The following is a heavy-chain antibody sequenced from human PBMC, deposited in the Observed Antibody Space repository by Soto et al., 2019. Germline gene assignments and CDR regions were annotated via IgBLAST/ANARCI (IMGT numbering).Heavy chain of an antibody. D-gene: IGHD2-15*01. CDR2: INAGNGNT. CDR3: ARVVVVAAFDY. CDR1: GYTFTSYA. V-gene: IGHV1-3*01. Sequence: GASVKVSCKASGYTFTSYAMHWVRQAPGQRLEWMGWINAGNGNTKYSRKFQGRVTITRDTSASTAYMELSSLRSEDTAVYYCARVVVVAAFDYWGQGTLVTVSS. J-gene: IGHJ4*02.